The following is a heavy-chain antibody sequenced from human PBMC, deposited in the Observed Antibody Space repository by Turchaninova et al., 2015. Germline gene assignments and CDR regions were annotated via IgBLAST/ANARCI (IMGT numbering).Heavy chain of an antibody. D-gene: IGHD6-13*01. CDR3: ARGPGSWSFDI. J-gene: IGHJ3*02. V-gene: IGHV4-34*01. Sequence: QVHLQQWGAGLLKPSGTLSLTCAVYGGSFSGYYWTWIRQPPGKWLEWIGEINHSGSTSYNPSVKTRVTISVDTSKNHFSRRLSSVTAADTAVYYCARGPGSWSFDIWGQGTMVTVSS. CDR1: GGSFSGYY. CDR2: INHSGST.